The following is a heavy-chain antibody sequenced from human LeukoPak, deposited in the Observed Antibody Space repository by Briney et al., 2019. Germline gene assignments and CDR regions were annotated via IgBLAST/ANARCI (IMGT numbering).Heavy chain of an antibody. CDR2: IYHSGST. CDR3: ARFSGWFHYFDY. Sequence: SQTLSLTCAVSGGSISSGGYSWSWIRQPPGKGLEWIGYIYHSGSTNYNPSLKSRVTISVDKSKNQFSLKLSSVTAADTAVYYCARFSGWFHYFDYWGQGTLVTVSS. V-gene: IGHV4-30-2*01. J-gene: IGHJ4*02. D-gene: IGHD6-19*01. CDR1: GGSISSGGYS.